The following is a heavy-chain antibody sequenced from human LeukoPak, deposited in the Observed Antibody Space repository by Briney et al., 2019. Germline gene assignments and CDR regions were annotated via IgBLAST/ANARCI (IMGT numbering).Heavy chain of an antibody. CDR3: TRDCSSTSCYAYYYYGMDV. D-gene: IGHD2-2*01. Sequence: GGSLRLSCAASGFTFSSYAMSWVRQAPGKGLEWVGFIRSKAYGGTTEYAASVKGRFTISRDDSKSIAYLQMNSLKTEDTAVYYCTRDCSSTSCYAYYYYGMDVWGQGTTVTVSS. J-gene: IGHJ6*02. V-gene: IGHV3-49*04. CDR1: GFTFSSYA. CDR2: IRSKAYGGTT.